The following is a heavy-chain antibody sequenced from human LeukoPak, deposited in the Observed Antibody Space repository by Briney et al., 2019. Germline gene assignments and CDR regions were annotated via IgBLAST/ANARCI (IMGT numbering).Heavy chain of an antibody. D-gene: IGHD4-17*01. V-gene: IGHV4-31*03. CDR1: GGSISSGGYY. CDR2: IYYSGST. J-gene: IGHJ3*02. CDR3: ARPATRTTPYDAFDI. Sequence: SETLSLTCTVSGGSISSGGYYWSWIRQHPGKGLEWIGYIYYSGSTYYNPSLKGRVTISVDTSKNQFSLKLSSVTAADTAVYYCARPATRTTPYDAFDIWGQGTMVTVSS.